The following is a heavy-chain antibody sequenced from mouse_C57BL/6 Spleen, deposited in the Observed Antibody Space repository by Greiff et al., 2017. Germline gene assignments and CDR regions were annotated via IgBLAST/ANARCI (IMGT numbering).Heavy chain of an antibody. D-gene: IGHD1-1*01. J-gene: IGHJ2*01. V-gene: IGHV1-54*01. Sequence: VQLQQSGAELVRPGTSVKVSCKASGYAFTNYLIEWVKQRPGQGLEWIGVINPGSGGTNYNEKFKGKATLTADKSSSTAYMQLSSLTSEDSAVYFCARDYGSNFDYWGQGTTLTVSS. CDR3: ARDYGSNFDY. CDR1: GYAFTNYL. CDR2: INPGSGGT.